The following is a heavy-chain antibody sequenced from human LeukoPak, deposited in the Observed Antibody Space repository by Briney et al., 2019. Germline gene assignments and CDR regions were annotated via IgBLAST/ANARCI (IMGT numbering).Heavy chain of an antibody. CDR1: GFTFNTYT. Sequence: GGSLRLSCAASGFTFNTYTINWVRQAPGKGLEWLSSISSGGYSIYYADSVKGRFTISRDNAKNSLYLQMDSLTDEDTAVYYCAREQTWVIDYWGQGTLVTVSS. CDR3: AREQTWVIDY. J-gene: IGHJ4*02. V-gene: IGHV3-48*02. CDR2: ISSGGYSI.